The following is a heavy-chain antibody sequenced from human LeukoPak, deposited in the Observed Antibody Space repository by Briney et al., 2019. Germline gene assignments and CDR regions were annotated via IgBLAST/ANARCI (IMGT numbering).Heavy chain of an antibody. CDR2: IYYSGST. CDR3: ARDGSGDFDY. Sequence: SETLSLTCTVSGGSISSYYWSWIRQPPGRGLEWIGYIYYSGSTNYNPSLKSRVTISVDTSKNQFSLKLSSVTAADTAVYYCARDGSGDFDYWGQGTLVTVSS. CDR1: GGSISSYY. J-gene: IGHJ4*02. D-gene: IGHD1-26*01. V-gene: IGHV4-59*01.